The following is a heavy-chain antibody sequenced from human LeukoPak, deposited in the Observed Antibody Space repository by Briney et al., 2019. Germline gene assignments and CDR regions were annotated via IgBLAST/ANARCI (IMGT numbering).Heavy chain of an antibody. V-gene: IGHV3-33*06. D-gene: IGHD3-10*01. CDR2: IWYDGSNK. CDR1: GFTFSSYG. CDR3: AENSGKDRYYYYYMDV. Sequence: GGSLRLSCAASGFTFSSYGMHWVRQAPGKGLEWVAVIWYDGSNKYYADSVKGRFTISRDNSKNTLYLQMNSLRAEDTAVYYCAENSGKDRYYYYYMDVWGKGTTVTVSS. J-gene: IGHJ6*03.